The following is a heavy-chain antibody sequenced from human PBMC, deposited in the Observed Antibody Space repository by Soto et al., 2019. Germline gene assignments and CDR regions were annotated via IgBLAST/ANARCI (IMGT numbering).Heavy chain of an antibody. V-gene: IGHV4-30-4*08. CDR1: GGSIISFHYY. CDR2: IYYSGDT. J-gene: IGHJ4*02. Sequence: PSETLSLTWTVYGGSIISFHYYWSWIRQPPGKGLEWIGYIYYSGDTSYNPSLKSRVTISIDTSKNQFSLRLTSVTASDTAVYYCARPDSSSWAAPFGSWGQGTLVTVSS. CDR3: ARPDSSSWAAPFGS. D-gene: IGHD6-13*01.